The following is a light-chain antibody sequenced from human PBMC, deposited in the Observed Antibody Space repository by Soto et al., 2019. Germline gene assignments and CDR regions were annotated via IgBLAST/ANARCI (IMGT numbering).Light chain of an antibody. CDR2: GAS. Sequence: EILMTQSPATLSVSPGERATLSCRASQSVTSNLAWYQHKPGQAPRLLIYGASTRATGIPARFSGSGSGTEFTLTISSLQSEDSAIYYCQQYNNWPPWTFGQGTKVDI. CDR3: QQYNNWPPWT. V-gene: IGKV3-15*01. J-gene: IGKJ1*01. CDR1: QSVTSN.